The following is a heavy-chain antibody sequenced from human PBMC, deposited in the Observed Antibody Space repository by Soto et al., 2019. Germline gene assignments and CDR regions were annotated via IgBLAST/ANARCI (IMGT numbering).Heavy chain of an antibody. CDR3: AMTLALLTHFDY. J-gene: IGHJ4*02. CDR1: GNPFTSYY. V-gene: IGHV1-46*01. CDR2: INPSAGST. Sequence: ASVKVSCKASGNPFTSYYMHWVRQAPGQGLEWMGIINPSAGSTDYAQRFQGRATMTRDTSTSTVYMELSSLKAEGTAIYYCAMTLALLTHFDYWGQGTQVTVSS. D-gene: IGHD3-9*01.